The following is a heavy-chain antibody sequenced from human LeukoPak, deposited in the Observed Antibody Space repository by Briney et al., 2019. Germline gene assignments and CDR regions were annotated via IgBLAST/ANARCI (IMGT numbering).Heavy chain of an antibody. CDR3: AKLLAVTNSYYFNY. CDR2: ISGSGSGGST. Sequence: GGSLRLSCAASGFTLSSYAMSWVRQAPGKGLEWVSTISGSGSGGSTYYADSVKGRFTISRDNSKDTLFLQMNSLRAEDTAVYYCAKLLAVTNSYYFNYWGQGTLVTVSS. J-gene: IGHJ4*01. CDR1: GFTLSSYA. D-gene: IGHD6-19*01. V-gene: IGHV3-23*01.